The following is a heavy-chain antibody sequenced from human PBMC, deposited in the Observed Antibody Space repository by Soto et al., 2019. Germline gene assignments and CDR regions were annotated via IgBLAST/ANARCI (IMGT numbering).Heavy chain of an antibody. Sequence: PSETLSLTCTVSGGSISSYYWSWIRQPPGKGLEWMGYIYYSGSTNYNPSLKSRVTISVHTSKNQFSLKLSSVTAADTAVYYCARGYCSGGSCYPMDDGCQGTTVTVSS. V-gene: IGHV4-59*01. D-gene: IGHD2-15*01. CDR3: ARGYCSGGSCYPMDD. J-gene: IGHJ6*02. CDR2: IYYSGST. CDR1: GGSISSYY.